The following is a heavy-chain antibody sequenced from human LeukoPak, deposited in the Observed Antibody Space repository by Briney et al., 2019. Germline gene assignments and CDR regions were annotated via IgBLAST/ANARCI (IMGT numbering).Heavy chain of an antibody. Sequence: PGRSLRLSCAASGFTFSSYAMHWVRQAPGKGLEWVAVISYGGSNKYYADSVKGRFTISRDNSKNTLYLQMNSLRAEDTAVYYCARDRYDFYWFGLADYWGQGTLVTVSS. D-gene: IGHD3/OR15-3a*01. CDR2: ISYGGSNK. CDR3: ARDRYDFYWFGLADY. J-gene: IGHJ4*02. CDR1: GFTFSSYA. V-gene: IGHV3-30*04.